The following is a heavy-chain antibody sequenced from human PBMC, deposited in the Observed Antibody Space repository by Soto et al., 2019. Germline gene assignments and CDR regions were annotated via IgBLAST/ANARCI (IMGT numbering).Heavy chain of an antibody. V-gene: IGHV1-2*04. CDR2: INPNSGGT. D-gene: IGHD2-8*01. CDR3: ARDLLGYCTNGVCPGGPYYYYGMDV. J-gene: IGHJ6*02. Sequence: GASVKVSCKASGYTFTGYYMHWVRQAPGQGLEWVGWINPNSGGTNYAQKFQGWVTMTRDMSISTAYMELSRLRSDDTAVYYCARDLLGYCTNGVCPGGPYYYYGMDVWGQGTTVTVSS. CDR1: GYTFTGYY.